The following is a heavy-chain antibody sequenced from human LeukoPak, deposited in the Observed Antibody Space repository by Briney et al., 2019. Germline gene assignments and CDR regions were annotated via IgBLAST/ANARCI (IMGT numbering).Heavy chain of an antibody. CDR3: AKRVVVGATSPYSDFQH. CDR1: GFTVSSHW. Sequence: PGESLRLSCAASGFTVSSHWMHWVRQAPGKGLVWVSRIYGDTYYADSVKGRFTISRDNAKNTLYLQMDSLRGEDTAVYYCAKRVVVGATSPYSDFQHWGQGTLVTVSS. J-gene: IGHJ1*01. V-gene: IGHV3-74*01. D-gene: IGHD1-26*01. CDR2: IYGDT.